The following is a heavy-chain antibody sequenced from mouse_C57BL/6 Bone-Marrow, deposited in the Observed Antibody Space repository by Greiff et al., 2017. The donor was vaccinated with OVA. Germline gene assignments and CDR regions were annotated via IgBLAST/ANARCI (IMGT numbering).Heavy chain of an antibody. Sequence: DVKLVESGGGLVKPGGSLKLSCAASGFTFSSYAMSWVRQTPEKRLEWVATISDGGSYTYYPDNVKGRFTISRDNAKNNLYLQMSHLKSEDTAMYYCARDYYGSSWFADWGQGTLVTVSA. V-gene: IGHV5-4*01. CDR2: ISDGGSYT. CDR3: ARDYYGSSWFAD. J-gene: IGHJ3*01. CDR1: GFTFSSYA. D-gene: IGHD1-1*01.